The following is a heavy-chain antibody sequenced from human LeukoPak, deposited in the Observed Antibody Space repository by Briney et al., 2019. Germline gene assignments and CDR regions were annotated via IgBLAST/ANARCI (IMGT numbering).Heavy chain of an antibody. J-gene: IGHJ5*02. D-gene: IGHD4-17*01. CDR1: GFILTDYG. V-gene: IGHV3-30*18. CDR2: MSYDWGNK. CDR3: AKVGRNYGDYNGWFDP. Sequence: GRPLRLSCAASGFILTDYGMHWVRQAPGKGLDWVAFMSYDWGNKYYADSVKGRFTISRDNSKNTLYLQMNTLRTEDTAVYYCAKVGRNYGDYNGWFDPWGQGTLVTVSS.